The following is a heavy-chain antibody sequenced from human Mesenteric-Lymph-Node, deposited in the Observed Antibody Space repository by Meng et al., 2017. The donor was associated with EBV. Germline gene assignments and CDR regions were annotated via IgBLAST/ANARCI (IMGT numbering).Heavy chain of an antibody. V-gene: IGHV3-74*01. D-gene: IGHD2-8*01. J-gene: IGHJ4*02. Sequence: RMVDSRVMFVKPCGSLRLSSPASGVSSTIYWMHWFRQPPGKGLMWLARIRSEATITNYSYSVKGRLTISRDNAKNKLYLQMTRLSVEDTAMYYCARAMVDYWGQGTLVTVSS. CDR2: IRSEATIT. CDR3: ARAMVDY. CDR1: GVSSTIYW.